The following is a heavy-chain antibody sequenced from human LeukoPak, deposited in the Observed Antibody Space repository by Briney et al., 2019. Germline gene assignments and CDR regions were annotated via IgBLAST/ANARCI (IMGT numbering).Heavy chain of an antibody. CDR1: GFTFSTYS. CDR3: ARGRRDGYNLLDAFDI. Sequence: TGGSLRLSCAASGFTFSTYSMNWVRQAPGKGLEWVSSISSSSIYIYYADSLKGRFTISRDNARNSLFLQMNSLRAEDTAVYSCARGRRDGYNLLDAFDIWGQGTVVTVSS. CDR2: ISSSSIYI. D-gene: IGHD5-24*01. V-gene: IGHV3-21*01. J-gene: IGHJ3*02.